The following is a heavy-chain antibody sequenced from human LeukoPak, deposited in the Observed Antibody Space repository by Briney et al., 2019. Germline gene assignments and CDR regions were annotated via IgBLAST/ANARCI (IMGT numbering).Heavy chain of an antibody. Sequence: SETLSLTCAVSGGSISSGGYSWSWIRQPPGKGLEWIGYIYHSGSTNYNPSLKSRVTISVDTSKNQFSLKLSSVTAADTAVYYCARGLRFSFKDYWGQGTLVTVSS. V-gene: IGHV4-30-2*01. CDR1: GGSISSGGYS. CDR2: IYHSGST. CDR3: ARGLRFSFKDY. J-gene: IGHJ4*02.